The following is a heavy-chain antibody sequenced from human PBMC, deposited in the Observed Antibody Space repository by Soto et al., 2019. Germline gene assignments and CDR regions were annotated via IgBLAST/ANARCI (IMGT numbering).Heavy chain of an antibody. CDR2: IYYSGST. V-gene: IGHV4-31*03. D-gene: IGHD3-16*01. CDR1: GGSISSGGYY. Sequence: SETLSLTCTVSGGSISSGGYYWSWIRQHPGKGLEWIGYIYYSGSTYYNPSLKSRVTISVDTSKNQFSLKLSSVTAADTAVYYCARFPIRKTNGDGGYYYYYYGMDVWGQGTTVTVSS. J-gene: IGHJ6*02. CDR3: ARFPIRKTNGDGGYYYYYYGMDV.